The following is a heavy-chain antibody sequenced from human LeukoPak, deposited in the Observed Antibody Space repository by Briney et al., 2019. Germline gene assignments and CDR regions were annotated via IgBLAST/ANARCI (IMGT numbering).Heavy chain of an antibody. D-gene: IGHD3-3*01. CDR2: ISSSSSYI. V-gene: IGHV3-21*01. CDR3: ARDTLGALGDFWRGYYTSNYCDY. J-gene: IGHJ4*02. Sequence: GGSLRLSCAASEFTFSSYSMNWVRQAPGKGLEWVSSISSSSSYIYYADSVKGRFTISRDNAKNSLYLQMNSLRAEDTAVYYCARDTLGALGDFWRGYYTSNYCDYCGQGTLVTVSS. CDR1: EFTFSSYS.